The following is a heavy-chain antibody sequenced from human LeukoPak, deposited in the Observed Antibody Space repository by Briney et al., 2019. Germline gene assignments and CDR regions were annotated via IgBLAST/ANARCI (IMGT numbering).Heavy chain of an antibody. J-gene: IGHJ4*02. CDR3: ARGHYYDSSGLAPHIFDY. V-gene: IGHV4-59*01. Sequence: SETLSLTCTVSDDSITIYYWTWIRQPPGKGLEWIGYIDHTGSTNYNPSLNSRVTISRDTSKNHFSLELTSATAADTAVYYCARGHYYDSSGLAPHIFDYWGQGTLVTVSS. CDR1: DDSITIYY. CDR2: IDHTGST. D-gene: IGHD3-22*01.